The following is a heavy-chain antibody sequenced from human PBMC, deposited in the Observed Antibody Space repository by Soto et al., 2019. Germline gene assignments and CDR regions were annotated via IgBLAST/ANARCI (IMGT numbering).Heavy chain of an antibody. CDR3: ARVLRYFDWFPPPEGYGGMDV. J-gene: IGHJ6*02. V-gene: IGHV3-13*01. D-gene: IGHD3-9*01. Sequence: ESGGGLVQPGGSLRLSCAASGFTFRSYDMHWVRQATGKGLEWVSAIGTAGDTYYPGSVKGRFTISRENAKNSLYLQMNSLRAEDTAVYYCARVLRYFDWFPPPEGYGGMDVWGQGTTVTVSS. CDR2: IGTAGDT. CDR1: GFTFRSYD.